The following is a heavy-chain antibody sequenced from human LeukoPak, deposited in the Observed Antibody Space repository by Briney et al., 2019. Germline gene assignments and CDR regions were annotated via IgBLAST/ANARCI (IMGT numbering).Heavy chain of an antibody. CDR3: ARGYSSGWFAFDI. J-gene: IGHJ3*02. D-gene: IGHD6-19*01. CDR2: IYYSGST. V-gene: IGHV4-59*01. Sequence: SETLSLTCTVSGGSISSYYWSWIRQPPGKGLEWIGYIYYSGSTTYNPSLKSRVTISVDTSKNQFSLKLSSVTAADTAVYYCARGYSSGWFAFDIWGQGTMVTVSS. CDR1: GGSISSYY.